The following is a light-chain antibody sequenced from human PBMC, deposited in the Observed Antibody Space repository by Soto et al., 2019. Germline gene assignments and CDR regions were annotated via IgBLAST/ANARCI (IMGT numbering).Light chain of an antibody. CDR2: DAS. V-gene: IGKV3-11*01. Sequence: EIVLTQSPATLSLSPGETATLSCRASQSVSSYLAWYQQKPGQAPRLLIYDASKKATGIPARFSGSGSVTDFTLTINSLEPEDFAVYYCQLRNNWPQDATFGQGTRLEIK. J-gene: IGKJ2*01. CDR1: QSVSSY. CDR3: QLRNNWPQDAT.